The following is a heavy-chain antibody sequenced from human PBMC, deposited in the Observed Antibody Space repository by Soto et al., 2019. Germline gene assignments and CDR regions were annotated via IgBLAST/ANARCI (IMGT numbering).Heavy chain of an antibody. V-gene: IGHV3-23*01. J-gene: IGHJ6*03. D-gene: IGHD2-2*01. Sequence: EVQLLESGGGLVQPGGSLRLSCAASGFTFSSYAMSWVRQAPGKGLEWVSAISGSGGSTYYADSVKGRFTISRDNSKNTVYLQMNSLSAEDTAVYYGAKAGDIVVVPAAIAPYYYYYYRDVWGKGTTVTVSS. CDR3: AKAGDIVVVPAAIAPYYYYYYRDV. CDR1: GFTFSSYA. CDR2: ISGSGGST.